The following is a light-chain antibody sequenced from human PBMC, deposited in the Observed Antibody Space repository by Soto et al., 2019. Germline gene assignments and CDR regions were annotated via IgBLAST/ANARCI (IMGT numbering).Light chain of an antibody. CDR1: QSVSSSY. Sequence: EIVLTQSPGTLSLSPGERATLSCRASQSVSSSYLAWYQQKPGQAPRLLIYDASNRATGIPARFSGSGSGTDFTLTISSLEPEDFAVYYCQQYNNRPPSTFGQGTRLEIK. CDR2: DAS. J-gene: IGKJ5*01. V-gene: IGKV3-20*01. CDR3: QQYNNRPPST.